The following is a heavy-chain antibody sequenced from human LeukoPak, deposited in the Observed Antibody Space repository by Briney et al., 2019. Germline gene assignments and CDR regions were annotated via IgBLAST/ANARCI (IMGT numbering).Heavy chain of an antibody. CDR3: ASIPMTTVTTTSFDY. CDR1: GGSISSSSYY. V-gene: IGHV4-39*07. D-gene: IGHD4-17*01. Sequence: SETLSLTCTVSGGSISSSSYYWGWIRQPPGKGLEWIGSIYYSGSTYYNPSLKSRVTISVDTSKNQFSLKLSSVTAADTAVYYCASIPMTTVTTTSFDYWGQGTLVTVSS. CDR2: IYYSGST. J-gene: IGHJ4*02.